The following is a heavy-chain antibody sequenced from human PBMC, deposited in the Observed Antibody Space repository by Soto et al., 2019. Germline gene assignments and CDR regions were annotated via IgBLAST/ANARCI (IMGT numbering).Heavy chain of an antibody. CDR2: IIPIFGTA. CDR3: ARVGNYYDSSGYWEYYFDY. J-gene: IGHJ4*02. CDR1: GGTFSSYA. V-gene: IGHV1-69*13. D-gene: IGHD3-22*01. Sequence: GASVKVSCKASGGTFSSYAISWVRQAPGQGLEWMGGIIPIFGTANYAQKFQGRVTITADESTSTAYMELSSLRSEDTAVYYCARVGNYYDSSGYWEYYFDYWGQGTLVTVSS.